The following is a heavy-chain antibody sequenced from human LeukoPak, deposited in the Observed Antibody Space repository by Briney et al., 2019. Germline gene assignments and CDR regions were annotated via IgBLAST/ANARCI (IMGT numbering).Heavy chain of an antibody. CDR2: IVVVSGNT. V-gene: IGHV1-58*01. Sequence: SVKVSCKASGFTFTSSAVQWVRQARGQRLEGIGWIVVVSGNTNYAQKFQERVTITRDMSTSTAYMELSSLRSEDTAVYYCAAVLGGSDSSGYFDYWGQGTLVTVSS. J-gene: IGHJ4*02. CDR3: AAVLGGSDSSGYFDY. D-gene: IGHD5-12*01. CDR1: GFTFTSSA.